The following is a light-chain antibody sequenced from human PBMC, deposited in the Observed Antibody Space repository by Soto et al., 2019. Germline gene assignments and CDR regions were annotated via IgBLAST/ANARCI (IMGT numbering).Light chain of an antibody. CDR3: HQYDSSPQT. Sequence: DIVMTQSPDSLAVSLGERATINCKSSQPVLYSSNSNNYLAWYQQKPGQPPKLIIYWASTRESGVPDRFSGSGSGTDFTLTISSVQAEDVAVYNCHQYDSSPQTFGKGNKVEI. CDR2: WAS. J-gene: IGKJ1*01. CDR1: QPVLYSSNSNNY. V-gene: IGKV4-1*01.